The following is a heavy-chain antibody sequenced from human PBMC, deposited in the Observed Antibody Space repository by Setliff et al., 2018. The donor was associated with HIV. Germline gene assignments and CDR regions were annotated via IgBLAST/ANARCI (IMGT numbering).Heavy chain of an antibody. CDR2: IYYSGST. J-gene: IGHJ4*02. CDR3: AKGVRGYNKGGLDH. D-gene: IGHD5-18*01. CDR1: NYSISSGYY. Sequence: PSETLSLTCAVSNYSISSGYYWGWIRQPPGKGLEWIGYIYYSGSTYYNPSLKSRVTISVDTSKNQFSLKLNSVTAADTAVYYCAKGVRGYNKGGLDHWGQGTLVTVSS. V-gene: IGHV4-38-2*01.